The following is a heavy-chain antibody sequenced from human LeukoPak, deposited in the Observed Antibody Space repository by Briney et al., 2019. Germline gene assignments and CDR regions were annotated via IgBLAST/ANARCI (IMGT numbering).Heavy chain of an antibody. Sequence: PSQTLSLTCTVSGGSISSGSYYWSWIRQPAGKGLEWIGRIYTSGSTNYNPSLKSRVTISIDTSKNQFSLRLTSVTAADTAVYFCATLVSTRYYFDYWGQGTLVTVSS. J-gene: IGHJ4*02. CDR3: ATLVSTRYYFDY. V-gene: IGHV4-61*02. CDR1: GGSISSGSYY. D-gene: IGHD5/OR15-5a*01. CDR2: IYTSGST.